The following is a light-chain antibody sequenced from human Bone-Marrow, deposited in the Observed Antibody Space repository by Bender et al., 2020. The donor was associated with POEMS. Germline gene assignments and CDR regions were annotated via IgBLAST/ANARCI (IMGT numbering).Light chain of an antibody. CDR1: SSDVGGYNY. J-gene: IGLJ1*01. CDR2: GVN. Sequence: QSALTQPASVSGSPGQSITISCTGTSSDVGGYNYVTWYQQHPGKVPKVIIYGVNKRPSGVSTRFSGSKSGNTASLTISGLQAEDEADYYCSSYTTSSTLYVFGSGTKVTVL. CDR3: SSYTTSSTLYV. V-gene: IGLV2-14*03.